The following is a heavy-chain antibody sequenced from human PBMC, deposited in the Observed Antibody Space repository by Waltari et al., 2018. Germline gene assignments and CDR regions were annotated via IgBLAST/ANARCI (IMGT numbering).Heavy chain of an antibody. Sequence: QVQLVQSEAEVMKPGASVKVSCKVSGNSITESPMHWVRQAPGKGLEWRGSFDPEDGEGTYAQGVLDRVTMTEDRSTNTAYMELSSLRLEDMAVYYCATGGDYDEYALHYFRGLDVWGQGTTVIVAS. CDR2: FDPEDGEG. J-gene: IGHJ6*02. V-gene: IGHV1-24*01. D-gene: IGHD4-17*01. CDR3: ATGGDYDEYALHYFRGLDV. CDR1: GNSITESP.